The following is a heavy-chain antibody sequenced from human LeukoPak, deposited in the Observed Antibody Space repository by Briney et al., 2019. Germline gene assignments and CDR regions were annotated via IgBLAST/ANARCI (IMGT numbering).Heavy chain of an antibody. CDR1: GFSFSTHW. V-gene: IGHV3-7*01. CDR2: IKQDGSVI. J-gene: IGHJ3*02. D-gene: IGHD5-24*01. CDR3: AGDEGWTFDI. Sequence: GGSLRLSCAASGFSFSTHWMSWFRQAPGKGLEWVALIKQDGSVIDYVDSVKGRFTISRDNAKNSLSLQMNSLRADDTAVYYCAGDEGWTFDIWGQGTKVTVSS.